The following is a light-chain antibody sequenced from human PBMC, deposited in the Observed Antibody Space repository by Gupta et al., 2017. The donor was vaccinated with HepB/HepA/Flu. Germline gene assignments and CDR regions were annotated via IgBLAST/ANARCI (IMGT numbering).Light chain of an antibody. CDR1: QDINSY. CDR3: KQFNSYPIT. J-gene: IGKJ5*01. Sequence: DIQLTQSPSFLSASVGDRVTITCRASQDINSYLIWYQQKPGKAPTLLIYSASTLQGGVPSRFSGSGSGTEFTLTISSLQPEDFATYYCKQFNSYPITFGQGTRLDIK. CDR2: SAS. V-gene: IGKV1-9*01.